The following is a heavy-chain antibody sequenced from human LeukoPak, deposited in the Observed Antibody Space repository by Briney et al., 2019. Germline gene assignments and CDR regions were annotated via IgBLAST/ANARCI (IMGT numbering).Heavy chain of an antibody. D-gene: IGHD3-3*01. V-gene: IGHV1-8*01. Sequence: ASVKVSCNISGDTFTTYDINWVRQATGQGLEWMGWMNPKSGNTVYAQKFPGRLTLTRDISISTAYMELSSLRSEATAVYFCARAITIFDYYYMDVWGKGTTVTVSS. CDR2: MNPKSGNT. CDR1: GDTFTTYD. CDR3: ARAITIFDYYYMDV. J-gene: IGHJ6*03.